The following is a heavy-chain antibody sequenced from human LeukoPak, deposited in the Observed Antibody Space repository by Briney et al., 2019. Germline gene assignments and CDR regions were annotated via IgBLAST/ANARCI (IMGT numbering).Heavy chain of an antibody. D-gene: IGHD6-19*01. CDR3: ATAIVVGTVDY. CDR1: GFTFSTYE. CDR2: ISDSGNII. J-gene: IGHJ4*02. Sequence: PGGSLRLSCAASGFTFSTYEMNWVRQAPGKGLEWVSYISDSGNIIYYADSVKGRFTISRDNSKNTVYLQMNSLRAEDTAVYFCATAIVVGTVDYWGQGTLVTVSS. V-gene: IGHV3-48*03.